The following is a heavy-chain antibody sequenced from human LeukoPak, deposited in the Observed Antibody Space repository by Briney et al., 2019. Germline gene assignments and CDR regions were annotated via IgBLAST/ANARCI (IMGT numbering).Heavy chain of an antibody. D-gene: IGHD1-1*01. V-gene: IGHV3-74*01. J-gene: IGHJ4*02. Sequence: GGSLRLSCAASGFTFSSYWMHWVRQAPGKGLVCVSRIKSDGSSTSYADSVKGRFTISRDDAKNTLHLQMNSLRAEDTAVYYCARAYNSHFDYWGQGALVTVSS. CDR1: GFTFSSYW. CDR2: IKSDGSST. CDR3: ARAYNSHFDY.